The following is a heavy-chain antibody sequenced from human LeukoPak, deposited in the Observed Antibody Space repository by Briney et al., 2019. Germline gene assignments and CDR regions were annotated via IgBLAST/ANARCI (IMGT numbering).Heavy chain of an antibody. Sequence: GGSLRLSCAASGFTFSNYGMHWVRQAPGKGLEWVALIWYDGSNKYYADSVKGRFTTSRDNSKNTLYLQMNSLRAEDTAVYYCAGSYYNVFDYWGQGTLVTVSS. V-gene: IGHV3-33*01. CDR3: AGSYYNVFDY. J-gene: IGHJ4*02. CDR1: GFTFSNYG. D-gene: IGHD3-10*01. CDR2: IWYDGSNK.